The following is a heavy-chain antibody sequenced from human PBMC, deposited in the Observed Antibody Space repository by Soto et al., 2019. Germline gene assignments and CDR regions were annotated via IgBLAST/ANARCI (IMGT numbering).Heavy chain of an antibody. V-gene: IGHV1-69*13. D-gene: IGHD3-10*01. CDR2: IIPIFGTA. J-gene: IGHJ6*02. Sequence: GASVKVSCKASGGTFSSYAISWVRQAPGQGLEWMGGIIPIFGTANYAQKFQGRVTITADESTSTAYMELSSLRSEDTAVYYCARGSYPYYYYYGMDVWGQGTTVTVSS. CDR1: GGTFSSYA. CDR3: ARGSYPYYYYYGMDV.